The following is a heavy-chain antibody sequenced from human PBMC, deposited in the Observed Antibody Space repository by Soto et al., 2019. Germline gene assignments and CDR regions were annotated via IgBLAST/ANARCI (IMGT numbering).Heavy chain of an antibody. V-gene: IGHV1-69*13. J-gene: IGHJ3*02. CDR2: IIPIFGTA. CDR1: GGTFSSYA. CDR3: AREVRWAFDI. D-gene: IGHD2-15*01. Sequence: SVKVSCKASGGTFSSYAISWVRQAPGQGLEWMGGIIPIFGTANYAQKFQSRVTITADESTSTAYVELGSLRSEDTAVYYCAREVRWAFDIWGQGTMVTVSS.